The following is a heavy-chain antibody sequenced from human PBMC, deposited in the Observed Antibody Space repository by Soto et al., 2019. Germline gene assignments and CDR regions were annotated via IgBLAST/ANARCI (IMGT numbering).Heavy chain of an antibody. CDR1: GFTFSSYG. CDR3: ARDLMEFTASSVRHY. Sequence: GGSLRLSCAASGFTFSSYGMHWVRQAPGKGLEWVAVIWYDGSNKYYADSVKGRFTISRDNSKNTLYLQMNSLRAEDTAVYYCARDLMEFTASSVRHYWGQGTLVTASS. V-gene: IGHV3-33*01. D-gene: IGHD3-10*01. J-gene: IGHJ4*02. CDR2: IWYDGSNK.